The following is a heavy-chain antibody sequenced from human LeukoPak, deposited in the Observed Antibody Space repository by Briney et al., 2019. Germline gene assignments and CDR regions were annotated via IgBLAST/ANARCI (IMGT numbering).Heavy chain of an antibody. CDR3: ARHSRVTSWVMDV. J-gene: IGHJ6*02. CDR1: GGSFSGYY. Sequence: KPSETLSLTCAVYGGSFSGYYWSWIRQPPGKGLEWIGEINHSGSTNYNPSLKSRVTISVDTSKNQFPLKLSSVTAADTAVYYCARHSRVTSWVMDVWGQGTTVTVSS. D-gene: IGHD4-11*01. CDR2: INHSGST. V-gene: IGHV4-34*01.